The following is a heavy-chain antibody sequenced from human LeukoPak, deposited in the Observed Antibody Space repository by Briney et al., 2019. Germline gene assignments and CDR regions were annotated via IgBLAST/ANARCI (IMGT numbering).Heavy chain of an antibody. V-gene: IGHV4-4*07. Sequence: SETLSLTCSVSGGSISSYYWSWIRQPAGKGLEWIGRFYTSGSTNYNPSLKSRVTISIDTSKNQFSLKLSSVTAADTAVYYCAKVDGSCSGGSCPSGNWFDPWGQGTLVTVSS. J-gene: IGHJ5*02. CDR1: GGSISSYY. CDR3: AKVDGSCSGGSCPSGNWFDP. CDR2: FYTSGST. D-gene: IGHD2-15*01.